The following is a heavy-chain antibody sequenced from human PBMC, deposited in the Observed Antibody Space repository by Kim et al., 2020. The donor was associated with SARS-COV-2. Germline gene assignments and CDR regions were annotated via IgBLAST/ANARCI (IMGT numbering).Heavy chain of an antibody. CDR2: SK. V-gene: IGHV1-46*01. J-gene: IGHJ4*02. Sequence: SKSYAQKFQGRVNMTRDTSTSTVYMELSSLRSEDTAVYYCARTSSGWSLYYWGQGTLVTVSS. D-gene: IGHD6-19*01. CDR3: ARTSSGWSLYY.